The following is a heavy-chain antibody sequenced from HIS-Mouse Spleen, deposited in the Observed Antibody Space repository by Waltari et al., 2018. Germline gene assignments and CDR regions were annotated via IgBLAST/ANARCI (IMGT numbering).Heavy chain of an antibody. D-gene: IGHD6-6*01. Sequence: NPNSGNTGYAQKFQGRVTMTRNTSLSTAYMELSSLRSEDTAVYYCAREYSSSSGAFDIWGQGTMVTVSS. CDR3: AREYSSSSGAFDI. V-gene: IGHV1-8*01. J-gene: IGHJ3*02. CDR2: NPNSGNT.